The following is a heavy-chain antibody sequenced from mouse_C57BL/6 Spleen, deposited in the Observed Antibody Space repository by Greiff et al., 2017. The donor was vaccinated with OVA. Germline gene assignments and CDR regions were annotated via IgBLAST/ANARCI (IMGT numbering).Heavy chain of an antibody. J-gene: IGHJ2*01. CDR3: VRQDIYAGSVDY. CDR2: IRSKSNNYAT. D-gene: IGHD2-3*01. V-gene: IGHV10-1*01. Sequence: EVQGVESGGGLVQPKGSLKLSCAASGFSFNTYAMNWVRQAPGKGLEWVARIRSKSNNYATYYADSVKDRFTISRDDSESMLYLQMNNLKTEDTAMYYCVRQDIYAGSVDYWGQGTTLTVSS. CDR1: GFSFNTYA.